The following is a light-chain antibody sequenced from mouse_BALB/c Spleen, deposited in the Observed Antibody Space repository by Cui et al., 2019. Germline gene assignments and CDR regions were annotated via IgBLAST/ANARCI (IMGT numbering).Light chain of an antibody. V-gene: IGKV4-80*01. Sequence: QIVLNQSPAILSASLGEELTLTCSASSSVSYMHWYQQKSGTSPKLLIYSTASLASGVPSRFSGSGSGTFYYLTISSVEAEDAADYYCHQWSSYPWTFGGGTKLEIK. CDR2: STA. CDR3: HQWSSYPWT. CDR1: SSVSY. J-gene: IGKJ1*01.